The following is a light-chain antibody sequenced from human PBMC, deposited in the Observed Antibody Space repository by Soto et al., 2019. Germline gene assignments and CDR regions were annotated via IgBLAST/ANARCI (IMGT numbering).Light chain of an antibody. CDR2: DVS. CDR3: SSYTSSSTLV. J-gene: IGLJ1*01. Sequence: LTQPASVSGSPGQSITISCTGTSRDVGGYNYVSWYQQHPGKAPKLMIYDVSNRPSGVSNRFSGSKSGNTASLTISVLQAEDEADYYCSSYTSSSTLVFGTGTKVTVL. CDR1: SRDVGGYNY. V-gene: IGLV2-14*01.